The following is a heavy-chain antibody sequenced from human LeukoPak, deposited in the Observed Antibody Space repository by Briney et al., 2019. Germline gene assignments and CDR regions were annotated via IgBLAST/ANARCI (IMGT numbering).Heavy chain of an antibody. V-gene: IGHV1-69*13. J-gene: IGHJ4*02. D-gene: IGHD1-1*01. CDR1: GGTFSSYT. CDR3: ATPPTGTTTTGEFYFDS. CDR2: IIPLFGSA. Sequence: SVKVSXKASGGTFSSYTIAWVRQAPGQGLEWLGGIIPLFGSANYAQKFQGRVTITADESTSTAYMELSSLRSEDTAVYYCATPPTGTTTTGEFYFDSWGQGTLVTVSA.